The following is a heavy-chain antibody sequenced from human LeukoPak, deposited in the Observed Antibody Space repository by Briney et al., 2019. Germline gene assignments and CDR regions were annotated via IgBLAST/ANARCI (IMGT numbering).Heavy chain of an antibody. V-gene: IGHV3-23*01. CDR3: ARGLFAAGPHYFDY. J-gene: IGHJ4*02. Sequence: GGSLRLSCAASGFTFSNFAMTWVRQPPGNGLEWVSAIRGRGGNTYYADSVKGRFTISRDNSKNTLYLQMNSLRAEDTAVYYCARGLFAAGPHYFDYWGQGTPVTVSS. CDR2: IRGRGGNT. D-gene: IGHD6-13*01. CDR1: GFTFSNFA.